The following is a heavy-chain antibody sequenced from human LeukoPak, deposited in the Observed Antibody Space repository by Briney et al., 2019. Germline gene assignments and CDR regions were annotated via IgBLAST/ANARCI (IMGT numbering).Heavy chain of an antibody. J-gene: IGHJ6*03. D-gene: IGHD2-2*01. CDR1: GYTFTSYY. CDR3: ARGGRGYCSSTICGGGYYYMDV. Sequence: ASVKVSCKASGYTFTSYYMHWVRQAPGQGLEWMGIINPSGGSTSYAQKFQGRVTMTRDTSTSTVYMELSSLRSEDTAVYYCARGGRGYCSSTICGGGYYYMDVWGKGTTVTVSS. V-gene: IGHV1-46*01. CDR2: INPSGGST.